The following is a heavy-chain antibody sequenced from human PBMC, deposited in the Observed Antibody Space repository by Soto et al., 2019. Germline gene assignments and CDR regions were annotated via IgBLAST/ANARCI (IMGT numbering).Heavy chain of an antibody. CDR1: GGSIRSGDYY. Sequence: QVQLQASGPGLVKPSQTLSLTCNVSGGSIRSGDYYWAWIRQPPGKGLEWIGYIYFSGTTFYNPSLNIRVAISVDTSQNQFSLKLTSVTAADTDMYYCARAGGYCSGVNCLYWYFDLWGRGTLATVSS. J-gene: IGHJ2*01. V-gene: IGHV4-30-4*01. D-gene: IGHD2-15*01. CDR3: ARAGGYCSGVNCLYWYFDL. CDR2: IYFSGTT.